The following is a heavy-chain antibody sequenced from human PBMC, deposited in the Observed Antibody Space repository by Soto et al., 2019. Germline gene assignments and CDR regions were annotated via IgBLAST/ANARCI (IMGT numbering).Heavy chain of an antibody. J-gene: IGHJ4*02. Sequence: PGGSLRLSXAASGFTFSNAWMSWVRQAPGKGLEWVGRIKSKTDGGTTDYAAPVKGRFTISRDDSKNTLYLQMNSLKTEDTAVYYCTTDSQFIGFHYWGQGTLVTVSS. D-gene: IGHD3-10*01. CDR2: IKSKTDGGTT. V-gene: IGHV3-15*01. CDR3: TTDSQFIGFHY. CDR1: GFTFSNAW.